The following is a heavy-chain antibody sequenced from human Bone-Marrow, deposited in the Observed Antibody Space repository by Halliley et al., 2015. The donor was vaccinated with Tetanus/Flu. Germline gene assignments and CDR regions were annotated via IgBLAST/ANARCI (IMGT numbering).Heavy chain of an antibody. Sequence: SLRLSCAASGFTFDDYGMSWVRQAPGKGLEWVSGIHWNGARTAYADSVKGRFTISRDIAKNSLYLQMNSLRAEDTALYHCVRDGARGYFYGIVVWGRGTTVTVSS. CDR2: IHWNGART. J-gene: IGHJ6*02. CDR1: GFTFDDYG. V-gene: IGHV3-20*01. D-gene: IGHD3-22*01. CDR3: VRDGARGYFYGIVV.